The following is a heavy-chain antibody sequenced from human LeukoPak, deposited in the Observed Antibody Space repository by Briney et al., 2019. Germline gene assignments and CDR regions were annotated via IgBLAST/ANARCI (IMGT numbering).Heavy chain of an antibody. CDR1: GYTFTSYY. CDR3: ARDKSGNSGWYSYFDY. D-gene: IGHD6-19*01. J-gene: IGHJ4*02. Sequence: ASVKVSCKASGYTFTSYYMHWVRQAPGQGLEWMGIINPSGGSTSYAQKFQGRVTMTRDTSISTAYMELSRLRSDDTAVYYCARDKSGNSGWYSYFDYWGQGTLVTLSS. V-gene: IGHV1-46*01. CDR2: INPSGGST.